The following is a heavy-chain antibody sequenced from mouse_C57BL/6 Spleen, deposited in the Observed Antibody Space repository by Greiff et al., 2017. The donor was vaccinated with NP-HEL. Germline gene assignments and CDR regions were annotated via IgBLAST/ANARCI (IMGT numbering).Heavy chain of an antibody. CDR2: IDPSDSYT. V-gene: IGHV1-50*01. CDR3: ARGYYDYDEGLRYFDY. D-gene: IGHD2-4*01. CDR1: GYTFTSYW. Sequence: VQLQQPGAELVKPGASVKLSCKASGYTFTSYWMQWVKQRPGQGLEWIGKIDPSDSYTNYNQKFKGKATLTVDTSSSTAYMQLSSLTSEDSAVYYCARGYYDYDEGLRYFDYWGQGTTLTVSS. J-gene: IGHJ2*01.